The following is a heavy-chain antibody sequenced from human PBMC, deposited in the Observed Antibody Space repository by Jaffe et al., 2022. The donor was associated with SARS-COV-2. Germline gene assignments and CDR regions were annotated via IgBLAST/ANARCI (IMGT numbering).Heavy chain of an antibody. CDR3: VRGLYSSSYYYFDY. V-gene: IGHV6-1*01. Sequence: QVQLQQSGPGLVKPSQTLSLTCAISGDSVSRNSVAWNWIRQSPSRGLEWLGRTEYRSKWSNDYAVSVKSRITINRDTSKNQFSLQLNSVTPEDTAVYYCVRGLYSSSYYYFDYWGQGTPVSVSS. CDR2: TEYRSKWSN. CDR1: GDSVSRNSVA. J-gene: IGHJ4*02. D-gene: IGHD6-19*01.